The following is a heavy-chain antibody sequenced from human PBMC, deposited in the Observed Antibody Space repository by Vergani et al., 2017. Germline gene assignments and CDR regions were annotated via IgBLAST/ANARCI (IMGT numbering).Heavy chain of an antibody. D-gene: IGHD6-19*01. Sequence: QLQLQESGPGLVKPSATLSLTFSVSCSSIRSSYYYLRLFRQPPGKGLEWIASIYYSGSTYYNPYLKSRVTISGDTSKNPFSLKLSSVTAADTAVYFCSRHSTVEWLVKLGWIDPWGQGILVTVSS. J-gene: IGHJ5*02. CDR1: CSSIRSSYYY. CDR2: IYYSGST. CDR3: SRHSTVEWLVKLGWIDP. V-gene: IGHV4-39*01.